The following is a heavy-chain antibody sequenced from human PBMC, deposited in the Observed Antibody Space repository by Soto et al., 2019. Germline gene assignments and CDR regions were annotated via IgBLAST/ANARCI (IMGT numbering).Heavy chain of an antibody. CDR1: GYSFTSYW. V-gene: IGHV5-51*01. CDR3: ARRTYYYDSSGYRGDDAFDI. J-gene: IGHJ3*02. Sequence: EVQLVQSGAEVKKPGESLKISCKGSGYSFTSYWIGWVRQMPGKGLEWMGIIYPGDSDTRYSPSFQGQVTISADKSIXTXYXXWSSLKASDTAMYYCARRTYYYDSSGYRGDDAFDIWGQGTMVTVSS. CDR2: IYPGDSDT. D-gene: IGHD3-22*01.